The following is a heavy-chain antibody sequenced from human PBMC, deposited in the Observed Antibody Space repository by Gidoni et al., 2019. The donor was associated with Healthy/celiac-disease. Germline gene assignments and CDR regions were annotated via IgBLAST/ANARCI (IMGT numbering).Heavy chain of an antibody. CDR2: IYYSGST. D-gene: IGHD5-12*01. V-gene: IGHV4-39*07. CDR3: ARDPGEGGSGYGNWFDP. Sequence: QLQLQESGPELVKPSETLSLTCIVSGGSISSSSYYWGWIRQPPGKGMEWIGSIYYSGSTYYNPSLKSRVTISVDTSKNQCSLKLSSVTAADTAVYYCARDPGEGGSGYGNWFDPWGQGTLVTVSS. J-gene: IGHJ5*02. CDR1: GGSISSSSYY.